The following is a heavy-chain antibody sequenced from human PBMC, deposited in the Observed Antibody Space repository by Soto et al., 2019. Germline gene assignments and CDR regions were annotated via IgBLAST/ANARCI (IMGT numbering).Heavy chain of an antibody. V-gene: IGHV3-74*01. D-gene: IGHD3-3*01. CDR3: AKGGTYDFPPY. CDR2: INSDGGIT. Sequence: GGSLRLSCAASGFTFSSNWMHWVRQAPGKGLVWVSRINSDGGITNYADSVKGRFTISRDNAKNTLYLQMRSLRAEDTAVYYCAKGGTYDFPPYWGQGTLVTVSS. J-gene: IGHJ4*02. CDR1: GFTFSSNW.